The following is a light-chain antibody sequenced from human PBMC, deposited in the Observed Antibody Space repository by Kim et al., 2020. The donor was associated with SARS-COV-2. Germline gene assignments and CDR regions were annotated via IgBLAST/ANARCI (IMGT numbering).Light chain of an antibody. J-gene: IGKJ2*01. CDR3: QQYSSDPYT. CDR2: KAS. CDR1: QRISSW. Sequence: DIQMTQSPSTLSASVGDRVTITCRASQRISSWLAWYQKKPGKAPKVLLYKASTLERGVPSRFSGSGAGTGFTLTIISLQPDDSATYYCQQYSSDPYTLGQGTKLQIK. V-gene: IGKV1-5*03.